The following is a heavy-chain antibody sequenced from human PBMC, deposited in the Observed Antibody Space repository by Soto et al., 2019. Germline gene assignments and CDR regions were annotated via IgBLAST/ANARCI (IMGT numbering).Heavy chain of an antibody. V-gene: IGHV4-4*07. CDR2: IYTSANI. J-gene: IGHJ6*02. D-gene: IGHD6-19*01. CDR1: GADINTYS. Sequence: SETLSLTCSVSGADINTYSWTWIRQPAGKGLEWIGRIYTSANINYNPSLKGRVTLSVDTSTNQVSLRLASVTAADTAIYYCARDREAGYNFYYGMDVWGQGTTVTVSS. CDR3: ARDREAGYNFYYGMDV.